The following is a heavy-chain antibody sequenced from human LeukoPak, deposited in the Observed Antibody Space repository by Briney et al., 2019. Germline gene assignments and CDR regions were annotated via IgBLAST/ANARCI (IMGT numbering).Heavy chain of an antibody. V-gene: IGHV3-30-3*01. D-gene: IGHD3-10*01. J-gene: IGHJ1*01. Sequence: GGSLRLSCAASGFTFRNYAIHWVRQAPGKGLEWVAAISHDGSKKYYADSVKGRFTISRDNSENTLYLLMNSLRVEDSAVYYCARDSLAVRGVIITIQDWGQGTLVTVSS. CDR1: GFTFRNYA. CDR2: ISHDGSKK. CDR3: ARDSLAVRGVIITIQD.